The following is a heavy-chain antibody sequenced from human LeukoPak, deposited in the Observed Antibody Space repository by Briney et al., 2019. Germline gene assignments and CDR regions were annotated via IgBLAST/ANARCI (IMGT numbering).Heavy chain of an antibody. CDR2: IYHSGST. V-gene: IGHV4-59*04. Sequence: PSETLSLTCTVSGGSISSYYWSWIRQPPGKGLEWIGYIYHSGSTYYNPSLKSRVTISVDTSRNQFSLKLSSVTAADTAVYYCARGGSRLTTAGDLDYWGQGTLVTVSS. D-gene: IGHD3-16*01. CDR1: GGSISSYY. CDR3: ARGGSRLTTAGDLDY. J-gene: IGHJ4*02.